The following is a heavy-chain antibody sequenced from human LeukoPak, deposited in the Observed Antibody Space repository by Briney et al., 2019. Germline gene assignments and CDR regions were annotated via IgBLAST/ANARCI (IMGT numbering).Heavy chain of an antibody. CDR1: GYSFTSYR. CDR3: ARAPGIAAATLPFDY. V-gene: IGHV5-51*01. Sequence: GESLKISCKGSGYSFTSYRIGWVRQMPGKGLEWMGIIYPGDSDTRYSPSFQGQVTISADKSISTAYLQWSSLKASDTAMYYCARAPGIAAATLPFDYWGQGTLVTVSS. CDR2: IYPGDSDT. D-gene: IGHD6-13*01. J-gene: IGHJ4*02.